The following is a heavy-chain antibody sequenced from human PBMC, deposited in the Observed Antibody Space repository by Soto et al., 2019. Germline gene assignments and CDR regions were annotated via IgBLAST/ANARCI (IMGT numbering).Heavy chain of an antibody. CDR1: GFTFSSYA. CDR2: ISYDGSNK. J-gene: IGHJ4*02. CDR3: AREVVGCGYYGSGSIGYFDY. V-gene: IGHV3-30-3*01. D-gene: IGHD3-10*01. Sequence: QVQLVESGGGVVQPGRSLRLSCAASGFTFSSYAMHWVRQAPGKGLEWVAVISYDGSNKYYADSVKGRFTISRDNSKNTLYLQMNSLRDEDTAVYYCAREVVGCGYYGSGSIGYFDYWGQGTLVTVSS.